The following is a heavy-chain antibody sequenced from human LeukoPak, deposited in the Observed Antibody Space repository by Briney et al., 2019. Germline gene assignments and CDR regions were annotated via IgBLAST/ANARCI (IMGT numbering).Heavy chain of an antibody. V-gene: IGHV4-39*07. Sequence: PSETLSLTCTVSGGSISSSSYYLGWIRQPPGKGLEWIGEINHSGSTNYYPSLKSRVTISVDTSKNQFSLKLSSVTAADTAVYYCAAHRVTIFGVVIIPFFYWGQGTLVTVSS. CDR2: INHSGST. J-gene: IGHJ4*02. CDR1: GGSISSSSYY. D-gene: IGHD3-3*01. CDR3: AAHRVTIFGVVIIPFFY.